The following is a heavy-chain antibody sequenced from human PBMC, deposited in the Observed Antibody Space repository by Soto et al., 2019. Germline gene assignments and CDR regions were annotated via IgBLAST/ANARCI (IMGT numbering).Heavy chain of an antibody. V-gene: IGHV1-69*13. CDR3: ERDFFGPGPRGWSAP. Sequence: SVKVSCKASGGTFSSYAISWVRQAPGQGLEWMGGIIPIFGTANYAQKFQGRVTITADESTSTAYMELSSLRSEDTAVYYCERDFFGPGPRGWSAPWGKGTLVTVSS. CDR1: GGTFSSYA. CDR2: IIPIFGTA. D-gene: IGHD3-3*01. J-gene: IGHJ5*02.